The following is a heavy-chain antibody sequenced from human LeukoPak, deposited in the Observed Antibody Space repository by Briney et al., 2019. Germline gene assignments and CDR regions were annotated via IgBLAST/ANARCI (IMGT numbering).Heavy chain of an antibody. J-gene: IGHJ4*02. V-gene: IGHV3-23*01. CDR3: AKDPGYSYGYVDYFDY. CDR2: ISGSGGST. D-gene: IGHD5-18*01. CDR1: GFTFSSYA. Sequence: PGGSLRLSCAASGFTFSSYAMSWVRQAPGKGLEWVSAISGSGGSTYYADSVKGRFTISRDNSKNTLYLQMNSLRAEDTAVYYCAKDPGYSYGYVDYFDYWGQGTLVTVSS.